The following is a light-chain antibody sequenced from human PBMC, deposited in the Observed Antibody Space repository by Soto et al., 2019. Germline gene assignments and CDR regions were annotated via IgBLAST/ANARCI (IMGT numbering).Light chain of an antibody. V-gene: IGLV2-14*03. CDR2: EVS. J-gene: IGLJ1*01. CDR3: SSYTSTTTRV. CDR1: SSDVGGYNY. Sequence: QSALTQPASVSGSPGQSITISCTGTSSDVGGYNYVSWYQQHPGKGPKLMIYEVSNRPSGVSNRFSGSKSGNTATLTISGLQAEDQPDYYCSSYTSTTTRVFGTGTTVTVL.